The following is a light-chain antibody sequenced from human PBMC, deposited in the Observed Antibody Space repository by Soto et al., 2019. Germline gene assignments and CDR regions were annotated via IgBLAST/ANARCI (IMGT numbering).Light chain of an antibody. V-gene: IGKV3-15*01. CDR1: QSVSSD. CDR2: GAS. J-gene: IGKJ1*01. CDR3: QQYNRWPWT. Sequence: EIVMTQSPATLSVSPGERATLSCRASQSVSSDLAWYKQKPGQAPRLFIYGASTRATGIPARFSGSGSGTEFTLTISSLQSEDFAVYYCQQYNRWPWTFGQGTKVDIK.